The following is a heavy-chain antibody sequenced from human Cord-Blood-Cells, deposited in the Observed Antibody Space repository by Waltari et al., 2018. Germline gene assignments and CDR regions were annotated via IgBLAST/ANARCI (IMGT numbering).Heavy chain of an antibody. V-gene: IGHV1-18*01. CDR2: ISAYNGNT. CDR1: GYTFTSYG. CDR3: ARVYEDPEAMLDTAMVMGYYGMDV. J-gene: IGHJ6*02. D-gene: IGHD5-18*01. Sequence: QVQLVQSGAEVKKPGASVKVSCKASGYTFTSYGISWVRQAPGQGLEWMGWISAYNGNTNYAQKLQGRVTMTPDTSTSTAYMELRSLRSDDTAVCYCARVYEDPEAMLDTAMVMGYYGMDVWGQGTTVTVSS.